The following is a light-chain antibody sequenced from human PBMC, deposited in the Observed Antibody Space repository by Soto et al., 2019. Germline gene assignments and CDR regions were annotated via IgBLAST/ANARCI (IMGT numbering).Light chain of an antibody. J-gene: IGKJ1*01. CDR2: GAS. Sequence: AIQMTQSPSSLSASLGDRVTITCRASQDIRGDLAWYQQKPGKAPKLLIYGASNLQSGVPSRFSGSGSGTDFSFTISSLQPEDVATYYCLQDDSYPRTFGHGTQVEIK. CDR1: QDIRGD. CDR3: LQDDSYPRT. V-gene: IGKV1-6*01.